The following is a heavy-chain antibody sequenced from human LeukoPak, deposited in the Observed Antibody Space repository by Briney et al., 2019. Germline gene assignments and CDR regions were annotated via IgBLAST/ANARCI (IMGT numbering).Heavy chain of an antibody. CDR1: GFSFSSYS. CDR2: ISNSDSTI. V-gene: IGHV3-48*02. Sequence: GGSLRLSCAASGFSFSSYSMNWVRQAPGQGLEWVSYISNSDSTIYCADSVKGRFTISRDNAKFSLFLQMNTLRDEDTAVYYCARDAATIGTYWYFDLWGRGTLVTVSS. CDR3: ARDAATIGTYWYFDL. D-gene: IGHD1-1*01. J-gene: IGHJ2*01.